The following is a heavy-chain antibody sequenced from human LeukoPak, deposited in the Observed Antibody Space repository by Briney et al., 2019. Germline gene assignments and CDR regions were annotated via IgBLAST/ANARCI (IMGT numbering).Heavy chain of an antibody. Sequence: GGSLRLSCAASGFTFSDEYMNWIRQAPGKGLEWVSYISGSGDIIYYADSVKGRFTISRDNARNSLYLQMNSLRAEDTAVYYCARELERAGVFDYWGQGTLVTVSS. J-gene: IGHJ4*02. CDR3: ARELERAGVFDY. D-gene: IGHD1-1*01. CDR1: GFTFSDEY. CDR2: ISGSGDII. V-gene: IGHV3-11*01.